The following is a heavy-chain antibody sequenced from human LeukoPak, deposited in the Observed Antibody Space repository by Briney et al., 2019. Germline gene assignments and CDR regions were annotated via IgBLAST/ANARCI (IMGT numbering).Heavy chain of an antibody. D-gene: IGHD6-13*01. Sequence: KPSETLSLTCTVSGGSISSYYWSWIRQPPGKGLEWIGYIYYSGSTNHNPSLKSRVTISVDTSKNQFSLKLSSVTAADTAVYYCARVSSSWYQDWYFDRWGRGTLVTVSS. CDR3: ARVSSSWYQDWYFDR. J-gene: IGHJ2*01. CDR1: GGSISSYY. V-gene: IGHV4-59*12. CDR2: IYYSGST.